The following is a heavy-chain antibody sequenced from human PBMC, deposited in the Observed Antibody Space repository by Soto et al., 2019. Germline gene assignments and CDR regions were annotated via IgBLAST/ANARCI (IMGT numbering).Heavy chain of an antibody. CDR1: GGTFSSYT. J-gene: IGHJ6*02. CDR3: ASIRYFDWLVLSNSAEYGMDV. CDR2: IISILGIA. V-gene: IGHV1-69*02. D-gene: IGHD3-9*01. Sequence: QVQLVQSGAEVTKPGSSVKVSCKASGGTFSSYTISWVRQAPGQGLEWMGRIISILGIANYAQTFQGRVTITAEKSTGTADMELGSLRSADSAVSYCASIRYFDWLVLSNSAEYGMDVWGQGTTVTVSS.